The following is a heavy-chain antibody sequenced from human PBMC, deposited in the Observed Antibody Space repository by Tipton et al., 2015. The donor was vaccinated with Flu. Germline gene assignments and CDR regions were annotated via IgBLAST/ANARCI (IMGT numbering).Heavy chain of an antibody. CDR3: AKGDSNGWYCFDF. D-gene: IGHD6-13*01. Sequence: QLVQSGGGVVQPGRSLRLSCAASGFTFSNYGMHWVRQAPGKGLEWVAVIWYDGGQKYYADSVKGRFTISRDNSKNTLYLQMNSLRVADTAVYYCAKGDSNGWYCFDFWGQGTLVTVSS. CDR1: GFTFSNYG. CDR2: IWYDGGQK. V-gene: IGHV3-33*06. J-gene: IGHJ4*02.